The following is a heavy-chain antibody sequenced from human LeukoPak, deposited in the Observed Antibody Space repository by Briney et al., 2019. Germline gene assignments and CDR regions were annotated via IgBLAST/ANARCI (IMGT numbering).Heavy chain of an antibody. D-gene: IGHD3-10*01. CDR3: ARGFNPYYYGSGSYYPFDY. V-gene: IGHV4-59*01. CDR2: IYYSGST. CDR1: GGSISSYY. J-gene: IGHJ4*02. Sequence: SETLSLTCTVSGGSISSYYWSWIRQPPGKGLEWIGYIYYSGSTNYNPSLKSRVTISVGTSKNQFSLKLSSVTAADTAVYYCARGFNPYYYGSGSYYPFDYWGQGTLVTVSS.